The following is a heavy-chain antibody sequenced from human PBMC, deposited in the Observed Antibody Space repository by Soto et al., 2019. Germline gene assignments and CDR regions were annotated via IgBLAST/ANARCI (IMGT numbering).Heavy chain of an antibody. CDR3: ARDLADVHLWDAFDV. CDR1: GDTFNSYG. CDR2: IVPMFGTT. D-gene: IGHD6-13*01. V-gene: IGHV1-69*01. J-gene: IGHJ3*01. Sequence: QVQLVQSGPELKKPGSSVKVSCKAPGDTFNSYGISWVRQATGQGIEWMGGIVPMFGTTNLALKFEDRVRISADELTTTVYMEIRGLTSEDTAVYYCARDLADVHLWDAFDVWGHGTRVTVSS.